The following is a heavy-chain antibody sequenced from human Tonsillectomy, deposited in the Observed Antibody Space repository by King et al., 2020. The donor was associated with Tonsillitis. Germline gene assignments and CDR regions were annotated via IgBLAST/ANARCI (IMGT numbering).Heavy chain of an antibody. Sequence: VQLVESGGGVVRPGGSLRLSCAASGFTFGHYGMSWVRQVPGKGLEWVSAINWNGGEIGYADSVKGRFTISRYNAKNFLYLQMNSLRAEDTALYYCAKNPWDSSGWDWGQGTLVTVSS. J-gene: IGHJ4*02. V-gene: IGHV3-20*04. CDR2: INWNGGEI. CDR3: AKNPWDSSGWD. D-gene: IGHD6-19*01. CDR1: GFTFGHYG.